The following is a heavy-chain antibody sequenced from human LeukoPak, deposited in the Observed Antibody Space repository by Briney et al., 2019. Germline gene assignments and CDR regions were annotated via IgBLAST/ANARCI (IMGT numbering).Heavy chain of an antibody. CDR2: ISGSGGST. CDR1: GFTFSSYA. V-gene: IGHV3-23*01. Sequence: GGSLRLSCAASGFTFSSYAMSWVRQAPGKGLEWVSAISGSGGSTYYADSVKGRFTISRDNAKNTLYLQMNSLRAEDTAVYYCARAARYCSGGSCYRYWGQGTLVTVSS. D-gene: IGHD2-15*01. CDR3: ARAARYCSGGSCYRY. J-gene: IGHJ4*02.